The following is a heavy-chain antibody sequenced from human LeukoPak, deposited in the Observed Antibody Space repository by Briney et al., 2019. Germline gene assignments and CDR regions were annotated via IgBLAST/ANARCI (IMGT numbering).Heavy chain of an antibody. J-gene: IGHJ4*02. V-gene: IGHV4-34*01. D-gene: IGHD6-6*01. CDR1: GEPFSGYY. Sequence: SETLSLTCVVYGEPFSGYYWIWIRQPPGKGLEWIGEINQSGATNYNPSLKSRVTISVDTSKNQFSLKLSSVTAADTAVYYCARDGGYSSSSLYYFDYWGQGTLVTVSS. CDR2: INQSGAT. CDR3: ARDGGYSSSSLYYFDY.